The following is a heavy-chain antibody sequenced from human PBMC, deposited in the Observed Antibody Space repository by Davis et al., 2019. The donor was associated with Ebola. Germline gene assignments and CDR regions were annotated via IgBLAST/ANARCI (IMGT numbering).Heavy chain of an antibody. CDR2: IIPVVDTE. CDR3: ARGKWFDP. CDR1: GGTLSSYT. V-gene: IGHV1-69*08. J-gene: IGHJ5*02. Sequence: AASVKVSCKASGGTLSSYTINWVRQAPGQGLEWMGRIIPVVDTEDYAQKFQGRVTLTADKATNTAYMELSGLRFDDTAVYYCARGKWFDPWGQGTLVSVTS.